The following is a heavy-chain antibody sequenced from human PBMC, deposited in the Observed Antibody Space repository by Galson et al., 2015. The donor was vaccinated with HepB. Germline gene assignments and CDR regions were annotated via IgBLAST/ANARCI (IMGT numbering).Heavy chain of an antibody. Sequence: SCKASGYSFINYGITWVRQAPGQGLEWMGWISGYNDNTNYAQKFQGRITMTTDTSTSISYMELRSLRPDDTATYYCTRARYNNSPPEYWGQGTLVTVSS. D-gene: IGHD1-14*01. CDR3: TRARYNNSPPEY. CDR2: ISGYNDNT. CDR1: GYSFINYG. V-gene: IGHV1-18*04. J-gene: IGHJ4*02.